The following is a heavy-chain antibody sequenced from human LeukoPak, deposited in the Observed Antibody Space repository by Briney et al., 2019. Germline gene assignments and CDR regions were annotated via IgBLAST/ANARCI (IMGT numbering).Heavy chain of an antibody. CDR1: GYTFTGYY. D-gene: IGHD2-2*01. Sequence: ASVKVSCKASGYTFTGYYMHWVRQAPGQGLEWMGWINPNSGGTNYAQKFQGRVTMTRDTSISTAYMELSRLRSDDTAVYYCASNPPTSSTCYYYGMDVWGQGTTVTVSS. CDR3: ASNPPTSSTCYYYGMDV. V-gene: IGHV1-2*02. CDR2: INPNSGGT. J-gene: IGHJ6*02.